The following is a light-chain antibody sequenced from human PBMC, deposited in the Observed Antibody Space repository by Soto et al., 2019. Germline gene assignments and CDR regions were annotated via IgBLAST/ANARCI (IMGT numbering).Light chain of an antibody. J-gene: IGKJ1*01. CDR2: GAS. CDR3: EQYGDSRT. CDR1: QSVSSRF. V-gene: IGKV3-20*01. Sequence: EIVLTQSPGTLSLSPGERATLSCRASQSVSSRFLAWYQQKPGQAPRLLLYGASCRATGIPDRFSRSGSATHFTLTISRLEPEDFSLYYCEQYGDSRTFGQGTKAEIK.